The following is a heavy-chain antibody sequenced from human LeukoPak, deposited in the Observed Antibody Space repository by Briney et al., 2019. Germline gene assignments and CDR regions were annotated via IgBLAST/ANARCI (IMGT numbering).Heavy chain of an antibody. CDR3: ARDLARDYYDSSGYYYVSHWVFDY. V-gene: IGHV1-18*01. CDR2: ISAYNGNT. CDR1: GYTFTSYG. D-gene: IGHD3-22*01. Sequence: ASVKVSCKASGYTFTSYGISWVRQAPGQGLEWMGWISAYNGNTNYAQKLQGRVTMTTDTSTSTAYMELRSLRSDDTAVYYCARDLARDYYDSSGYYYVSHWVFDYWGQGTLVTVSS. J-gene: IGHJ4*02.